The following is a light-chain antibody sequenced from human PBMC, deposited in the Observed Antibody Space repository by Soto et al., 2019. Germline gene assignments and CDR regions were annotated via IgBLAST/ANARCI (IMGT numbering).Light chain of an antibody. CDR2: DTS. CDR3: LLSDGGAYV. Sequence: QAVVTQEPSLTVSPGGTVTLTCGSSTGAVTSSHYPYGFQHKPGQAPRTLIYDTSNTHSWAPARFSGSLLGGKAALTLSGAQHEDEADYYCLLSDGGAYVFGTGTKLTVL. CDR1: TGAVTSSHY. J-gene: IGLJ1*01. V-gene: IGLV7-46*01.